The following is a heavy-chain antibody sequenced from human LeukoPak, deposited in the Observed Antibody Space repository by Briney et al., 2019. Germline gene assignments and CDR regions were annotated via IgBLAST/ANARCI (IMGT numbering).Heavy chain of an antibody. J-gene: IGHJ6*03. CDR3: ARARTGLGYCSGGSCYQYYYYYMDV. CDR2: ISTSGST. Sequence: SETLSLTCTVSGGSISSYYWSWIRQPAGKGLESIGHISTSGSTNYNPSLKSRVTMSVDTSKNQFSLKLSSVTAADTAVYYCARARTGLGYCSGGSCYQYYYYYMDVWGKGTTVTVSS. CDR1: GGSISSYY. V-gene: IGHV4-4*07. D-gene: IGHD2-15*01.